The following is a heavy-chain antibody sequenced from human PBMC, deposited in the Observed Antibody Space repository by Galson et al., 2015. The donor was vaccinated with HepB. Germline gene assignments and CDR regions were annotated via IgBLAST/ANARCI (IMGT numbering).Heavy chain of an antibody. Sequence: SLRLSCAASGFAVNSNCMSWVRQAPGKGLEWVSFIYSGGSTNYADSVKGRFTISRDNSKNTLYLQMNSLRAEDTAVYYCARGATQALGYWGQETLVTVSS. CDR2: IYSGGST. D-gene: IGHD7-27*01. J-gene: IGHJ4*02. V-gene: IGHV3-66*01. CDR1: GFAVNSNC. CDR3: ARGATQALGY.